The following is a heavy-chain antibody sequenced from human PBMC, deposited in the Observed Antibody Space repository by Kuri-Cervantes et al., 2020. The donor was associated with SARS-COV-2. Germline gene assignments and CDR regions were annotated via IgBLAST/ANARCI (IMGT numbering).Heavy chain of an antibody. CDR1: GCTFSIYA. D-gene: IGHD3-16*02. Sequence: SVKVSCKASGCTFSIYAISWVRQAPGQGLEWMGGIIPIFGTANYAQKFQGRVTITADKSTSTAYMELSSLRSEDTAVYYCARLRLGELSLSDDYYYYGMDVWGQGSTVIVSS. J-gene: IGHJ6*02. CDR3: ARLRLGELSLSDDYYYYGMDV. V-gene: IGHV1-69*06. CDR2: IIPIFGTA.